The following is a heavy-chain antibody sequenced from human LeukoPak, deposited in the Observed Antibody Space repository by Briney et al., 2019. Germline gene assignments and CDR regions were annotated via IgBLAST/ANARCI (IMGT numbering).Heavy chain of an antibody. D-gene: IGHD4-11*01. CDR3: ASQTTVTADFDY. V-gene: IGHV4-59*01. CDR2: IYYSGST. J-gene: IGHJ4*02. CDR1: GGSISRYY. Sequence: KASETLSLTCTVSGGSISRYYWSWIRQPPGKGLEWIGYIYYSGSTNYNPSLKSRVTISVDTSKNQFSLKLSSVTAADTAVYYCASQTTVTADFDYWGQGTLVTVSS.